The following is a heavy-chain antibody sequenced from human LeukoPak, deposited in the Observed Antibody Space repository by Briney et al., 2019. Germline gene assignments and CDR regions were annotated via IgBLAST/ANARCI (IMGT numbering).Heavy chain of an antibody. V-gene: IGHV3-7*01. CDR1: TFTFKDYW. Sequence: GGPLRLSCVASTFTFKDYWMKWVRQAPGKGLEWVANIKQDGSEKYYVGSVKGRFTVSRDNAKNSLYLQMNSLRAEDTAVYYCARPRRRAAAGTIYFDYWGQGTLVTVSS. CDR2: IKQDGSEK. J-gene: IGHJ4*02. D-gene: IGHD6-13*01. CDR3: ARPRRRAAAGTIYFDY.